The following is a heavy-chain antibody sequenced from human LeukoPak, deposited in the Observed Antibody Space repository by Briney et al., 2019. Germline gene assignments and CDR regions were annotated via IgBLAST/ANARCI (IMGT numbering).Heavy chain of an antibody. CDR3: ARVPTNDYYDSSGYHGY. D-gene: IGHD3-22*01. V-gene: IGHV1-2*02. J-gene: IGHJ4*02. CDR1: GCTFTGYY. CDR2: INPNSGGT. Sequence: GASVKVSCKASGCTFTGYYMHWVRQAPGQGLEWMGWINPNSGGTNYAQKFQGRVTMTRDTSISTAYMELSRLRSDDTAVYYCARVPTNDYYDSSGYHGYWGQGTLVTVSS.